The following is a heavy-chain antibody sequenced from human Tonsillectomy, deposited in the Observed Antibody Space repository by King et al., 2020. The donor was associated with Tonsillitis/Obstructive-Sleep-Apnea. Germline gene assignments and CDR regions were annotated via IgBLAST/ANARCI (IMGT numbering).Heavy chain of an antibody. CDR3: ASTPYGSGTYFYFDY. D-gene: IGHD3-10*01. V-gene: IGHV3-23*04. CDR1: GSTFSSHA. Sequence: VQLVESGGGLVQPGGSLRLSCAASGSTFSSHAMSWVRQAPGKGLEWVSTISGSGGATYYADSVKGRFTISRDNSKNTLYLQMNGLRAEETAVYYCASTPYGSGTYFYFDYWGQGTLVTVSS. CDR2: ISGSGGAT. J-gene: IGHJ4*02.